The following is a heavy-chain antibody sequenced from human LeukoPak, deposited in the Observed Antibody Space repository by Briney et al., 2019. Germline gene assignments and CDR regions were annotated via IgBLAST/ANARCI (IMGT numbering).Heavy chain of an antibody. J-gene: IGHJ4*02. CDR3: AKGILLVPPGTRYFDY. CDR2: LSGSGGDT. V-gene: IGHV3-23*01. D-gene: IGHD2-2*01. CDR1: GFTVSSYA. Sequence: GGSLRLSCAASGFTVSSYAMSWVRQAPGKGLEWVSTLSGSGGDTFYADSVRGRFTISRDNSKNTLYLQMNSLRAEDTAVYYCAKGILLVPPGTRYFDYWGQGTLVTVSS.